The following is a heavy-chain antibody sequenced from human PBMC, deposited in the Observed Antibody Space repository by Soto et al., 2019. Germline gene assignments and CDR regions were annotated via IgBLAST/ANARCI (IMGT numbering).Heavy chain of an antibody. CDR2: ISSSSSTI. V-gene: IGHV3-48*01. CDR3: ARESLGYCSGGSCAAFLYYYYMDV. J-gene: IGHJ6*03. CDR1: GFIYSSDS. Sequence: PAGSERHSCADAGFIYSSDSRNCIHQAPGKGQEWVSYISSSSSTIYYADSVKGRFTISRDNAKNSLYLQMNSLRAEDTAVYYCARESLGYCSGGSCAAFLYYYYMDVGCKGTPVTDS. D-gene: IGHD2-15*01.